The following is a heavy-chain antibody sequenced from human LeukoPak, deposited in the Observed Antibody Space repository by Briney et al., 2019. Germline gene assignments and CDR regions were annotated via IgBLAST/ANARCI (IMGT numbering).Heavy chain of an antibody. J-gene: IGHJ6*03. CDR1: GFIVSNNY. Sequence: PGGSLRLSCAASGFIVSNNYMSWVRQAPGKGLEWVSVIYSGGDTHYADSVKGRFTISRDNSKNTLYLQMNSLRAEDTAVYYCARAAIAAARIYYYMDVWGKGTTVTVSS. CDR2: IYSGGDT. V-gene: IGHV3-66*01. CDR3: ARAAIAAARIYYYMDV. D-gene: IGHD6-13*01.